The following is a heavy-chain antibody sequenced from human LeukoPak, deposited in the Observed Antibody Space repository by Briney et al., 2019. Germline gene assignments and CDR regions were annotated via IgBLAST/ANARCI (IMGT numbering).Heavy chain of an antibody. V-gene: IGHV4-61*02. Sequence: SQTLSLTCTVSGGSISSGSYYWSWIRQPAGKGLEWIGRIYTSGSTNYNPSLKSRVTISVDTSKNQFSLKLSSVTAADTAVYYCASLGSNDYWGQGTLVTVSS. J-gene: IGHJ4*02. CDR3: ASLGSNDY. CDR2: IYTSGST. D-gene: IGHD2-15*01. CDR1: GGSISSGSYY.